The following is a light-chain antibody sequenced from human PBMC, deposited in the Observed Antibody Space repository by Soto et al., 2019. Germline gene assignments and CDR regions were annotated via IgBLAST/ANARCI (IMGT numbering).Light chain of an antibody. Sequence: SYELTQPPSVSVAPGQTARITCGGNNIGSKSVHWYQQKPGQAPVLVVYDDSDRPSGIPERFSGSNSGTSASLAISGLRSEDEADYYCAAWDDSLSVFYVFGTGTKLTVL. CDR2: DDS. CDR3: AAWDDSLSVFYV. CDR1: NIGSKS. V-gene: IGLV3-21*02. J-gene: IGLJ1*01.